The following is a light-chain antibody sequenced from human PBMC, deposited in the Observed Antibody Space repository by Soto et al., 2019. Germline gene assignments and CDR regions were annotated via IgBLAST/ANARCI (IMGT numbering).Light chain of an antibody. V-gene: IGKV3-15*01. Sequence: IVMTQSPATLSVSPGERATLSCRASQSIGSTLAWYQQKPGQTPRLLIYDASPRATGIPALFSGIGSGTEFTLSISSLQSEDFAVYYCQHFRTWPLSFGGGTKGEI. J-gene: IGKJ4*01. CDR2: DAS. CDR1: QSIGST. CDR3: QHFRTWPLS.